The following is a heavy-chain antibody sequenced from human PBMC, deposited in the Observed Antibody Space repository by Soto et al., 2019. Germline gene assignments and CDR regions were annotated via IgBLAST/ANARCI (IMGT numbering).Heavy chain of an antibody. V-gene: IGHV4-4*02. CDR3: ARMVGATLVDF. J-gene: IGHJ4*02. Sequence: QVHLQESGPGLVRPSGTLSLTCAVSGASISSTTSNNWWSWVRQPPGNGLEWIGEIYHSGSTNYSPSLKRRVTMSVDMSTNQFPLTLPSVTAADSAVYYCARMVGATLVDFWGQGTLVPVSS. CDR1: GASISSTTSNNW. D-gene: IGHD1-26*01. CDR2: IYHSGST.